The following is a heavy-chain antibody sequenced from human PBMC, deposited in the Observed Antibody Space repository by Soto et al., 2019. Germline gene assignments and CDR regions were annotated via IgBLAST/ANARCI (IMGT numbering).Heavy chain of an antibody. V-gene: IGHV3-48*01. CDR3: ARVGFLEWYNWFDP. CDR2: ISSSSSSTI. J-gene: IGHJ5*02. D-gene: IGHD3-3*01. Sequence: GGSLRLSCAASGFTFSSYSMNWVRQAPGKGLEWVSYISSSSSSTIYYADSVKGRFTISRDNAKNSLYLQMNSLRAEDTAVYYCARVGFLEWYNWFDPWGQGTLVTVSS. CDR1: GFTFSSYS.